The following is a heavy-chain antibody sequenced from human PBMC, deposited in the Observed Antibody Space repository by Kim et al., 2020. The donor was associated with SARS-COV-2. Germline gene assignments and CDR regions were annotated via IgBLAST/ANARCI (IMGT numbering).Heavy chain of an antibody. D-gene: IGHD3-16*01. Sequence: SETLSLTCTVSVGSISRYYWSWIRQSPGKGLEWIGYIYYSGSTNYNPSLKSRVTISVDTSKNQFSLKLSSVTAADTAVYYCARHGIWGGGTPTNWFDPWGQGTRVTVSS. CDR2: IYYSGST. J-gene: IGHJ5*02. V-gene: IGHV4-59*08. CDR1: VGSISRYY. CDR3: ARHGIWGGGTPTNWFDP.